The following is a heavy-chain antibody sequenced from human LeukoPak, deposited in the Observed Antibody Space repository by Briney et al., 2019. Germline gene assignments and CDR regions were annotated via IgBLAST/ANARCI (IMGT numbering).Heavy chain of an antibody. CDR1: GGSISGYF. D-gene: IGHD4-11*01. Sequence: SETLSLTCTVSGGSISGYFWSWIRQPPGKGLEFIGYIYYTGSTNYNPSLKSRVIMSVDTSTNQLSLMLTSVTAADTAVYYCARFATVTVPNWLDSWGQGTLATVFS. J-gene: IGHJ5*01. CDR3: ARFATVTVPNWLDS. V-gene: IGHV4-59*01. CDR2: IYYTGST.